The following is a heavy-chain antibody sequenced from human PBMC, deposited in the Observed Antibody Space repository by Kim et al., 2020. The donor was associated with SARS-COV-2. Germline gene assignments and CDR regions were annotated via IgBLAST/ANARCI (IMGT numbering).Heavy chain of an antibody. CDR3: ASTPGSSGGYYFDY. CDR2: ISYDGSNK. J-gene: IGHJ4*02. Sequence: GGSLRLSCAASGFTFSSYAMHWVRQAPGKGLEWVAVISYDGSNKYYADSVKGRFTISRDNSKNTLYLQMNSLRAEDTAVYYCASTPGSSGGYYFDYWGQG. CDR1: GFTFSSYA. V-gene: IGHV3-30*04. D-gene: IGHD6-19*01.